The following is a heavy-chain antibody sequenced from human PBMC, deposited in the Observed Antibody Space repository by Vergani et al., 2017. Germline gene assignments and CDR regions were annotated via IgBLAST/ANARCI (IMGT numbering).Heavy chain of an antibody. V-gene: IGHV4-39*07. Sequence: QVQLQESGPGLVKPSETLSLTCTVSGGSISSSSYYWGWIRQPPGKGLEWIGRIYYSGSTYYNPSLKSRVTISVDTSKNQFYLKLSSVTAADTAVYYCARGPLSGRHRKAFDIWGQGTMVTVSS. D-gene: IGHD1-26*01. CDR2: IYYSGST. CDR3: ARGPLSGRHRKAFDI. J-gene: IGHJ3*02. CDR1: GGSISSSSYY.